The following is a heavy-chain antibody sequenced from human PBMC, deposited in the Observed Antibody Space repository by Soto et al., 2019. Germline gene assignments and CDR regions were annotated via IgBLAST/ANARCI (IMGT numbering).Heavy chain of an antibody. CDR1: GYTFTSYY. J-gene: IGHJ3*02. CDR3: ARVDYDFWSGYHAFDI. D-gene: IGHD3-3*01. V-gene: IGHV1-46*03. CDR2: INTSGGST. Sequence: QVQLVQSGAEVKKPGASVKVSCKASGYTFTSYYMHWVRQAPGQGLEWMGIINTSGGSTSYAQKFQGRVTMTRDTSTSTVYMELSSLRSEDTAVYYCARVDYDFWSGYHAFDIWGQGTMVTVSS.